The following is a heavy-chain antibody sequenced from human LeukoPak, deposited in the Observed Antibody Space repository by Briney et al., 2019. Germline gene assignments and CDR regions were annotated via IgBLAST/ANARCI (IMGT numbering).Heavy chain of an antibody. CDR3: AKKGATTGDFDY. D-gene: IGHD1-26*01. CDR1: GFTFSSYA. J-gene: IGHJ4*02. V-gene: IGHV3-30*04. CDR2: ISYDGSNK. Sequence: GRSLRLSCAASGFTFSSYAMHWVRQAPGKGLEWVAVISYDGSNKYYADSVKGRFPISRDNSKNTLYLQMNSLRAEDTAVYYCAKKGATTGDFDYWGQGTLVTVSS.